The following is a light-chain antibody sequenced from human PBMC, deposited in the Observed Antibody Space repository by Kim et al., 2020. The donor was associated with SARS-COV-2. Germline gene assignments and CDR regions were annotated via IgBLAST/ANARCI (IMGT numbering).Light chain of an antibody. Sequence: ALGQTVSITCQGDSLRSNYASWYQQKPGQAPVIVIYGKNNRPSGIPDRFSGSSSGNTASLTITGAQAEDEADYYCNSRDSSGNDWVFGGGTQLTVL. J-gene: IGLJ3*02. CDR3: NSRDSSGNDWV. CDR2: GKN. V-gene: IGLV3-19*01. CDR1: SLRSNY.